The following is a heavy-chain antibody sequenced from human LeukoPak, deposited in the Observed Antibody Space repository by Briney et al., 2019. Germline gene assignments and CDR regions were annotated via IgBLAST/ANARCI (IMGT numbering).Heavy chain of an antibody. J-gene: IGHJ6*02. CDR2: ISWNSGSI. D-gene: IGHD4-17*01. Sequence: GGSLRLSCAASGFTFDDYAMHWVRQAPGKGLEWVSGISWNSGSIGYADSVKGRFTISRDNAKNSLYLQMNSLRAEDTALYYCAKDMAGTDYGDYVGGYYYYYGMDVWGQGTTVTVSS. V-gene: IGHV3-9*01. CDR1: GFTFDDYA. CDR3: AKDMAGTDYGDYVGGYYYYYGMDV.